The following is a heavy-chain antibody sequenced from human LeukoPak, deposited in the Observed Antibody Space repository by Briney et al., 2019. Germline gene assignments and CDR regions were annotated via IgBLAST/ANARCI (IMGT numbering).Heavy chain of an antibody. J-gene: IGHJ5*02. CDR2: IYYSGST. V-gene: IGHV4-59*12. CDR3: ARDLDNYDSWSGYYIGRNWFDP. D-gene: IGHD3-3*01. CDR1: GGSISNYY. Sequence: SETLSLTCTVSGGSISNYYWSWIRQPPGKGLEWIGYIYYSGSTNYNPSLKSRVTISVDTSKNQFSLKLSSVTAADTAVYYCARDLDNYDSWSGYYIGRNWFDPWGQGTLVTVSS.